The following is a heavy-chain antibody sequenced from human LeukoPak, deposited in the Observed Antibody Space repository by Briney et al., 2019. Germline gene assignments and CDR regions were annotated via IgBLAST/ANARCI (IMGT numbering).Heavy chain of an antibody. D-gene: IGHD6-19*01. CDR2: ISYDGSNK. J-gene: IGHJ5*02. V-gene: IGHV3-30*04. CDR3: AREMLAAVAAQS. Sequence: GGSLKLSCAASGFTFSSYAMHWVRQAPGKGLEWVAVISYDGSNKYYADSVKGRFTISRDNSKNTLYLQMNSLRAEGTAVYYCAREMLAAVAAQSWGQGTLVTVSS. CDR1: GFTFSSYA.